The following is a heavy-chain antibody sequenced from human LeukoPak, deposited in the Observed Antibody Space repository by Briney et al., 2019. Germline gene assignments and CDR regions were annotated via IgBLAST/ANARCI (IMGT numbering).Heavy chain of an antibody. D-gene: IGHD3-9*01. CDR3: ARFLKTGYWAQYYYFDL. Sequence: GGSLRLSCAASGFTFSSYSMNWVRQAPGKGLEWVSYISSSSSTIYYADSVKGRFTISRDNAKNSLYLQMNSLRAEDTAVYYCARFLKTGYWAQYYYFDLWGRGTLVTVSS. V-gene: IGHV3-48*01. J-gene: IGHJ2*01. CDR1: GFTFSSYS. CDR2: ISSSSSTI.